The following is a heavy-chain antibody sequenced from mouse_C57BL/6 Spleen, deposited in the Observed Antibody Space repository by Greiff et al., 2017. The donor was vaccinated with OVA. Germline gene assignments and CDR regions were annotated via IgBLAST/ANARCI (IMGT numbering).Heavy chain of an antibody. V-gene: IGHV5-17*01. CDR3: ARPGFYYYWYFDV. CDR1: GFTFSDYG. Sequence: DVMLVESGGGLVKPGGSLKLSCAASGFTFSDYGMHWVRQAPEKGLEWVAYISSGSSTIYYADTVKGRFTISRDNAKNTLFLQMTSLRSEDTAMYYCARPGFYYYWYFDVWGTGTTVTVSS. D-gene: IGHD1-1*01. J-gene: IGHJ1*03. CDR2: ISSGSSTI.